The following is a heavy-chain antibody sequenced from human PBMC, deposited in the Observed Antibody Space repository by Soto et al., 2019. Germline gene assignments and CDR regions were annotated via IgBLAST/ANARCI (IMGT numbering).Heavy chain of an antibody. CDR1: GGSISSGGYY. J-gene: IGHJ4*02. D-gene: IGHD2-15*01. Sequence: SETLSLTCTVSGGSISSGGYYWSWIRQHPGKGLEWIGYIYYSGSTYYNPSLKSRVTISVDTSKNQFSLKLSSVTAADTAVYYCARANDIVVVVAAHGYFDYWGQGTLVTVSS. CDR2: IYYSGST. V-gene: IGHV4-31*03. CDR3: ARANDIVVVVAAHGYFDY.